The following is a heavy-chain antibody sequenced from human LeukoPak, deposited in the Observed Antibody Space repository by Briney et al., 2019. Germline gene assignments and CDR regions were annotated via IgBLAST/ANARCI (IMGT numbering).Heavy chain of an antibody. J-gene: IGHJ6*02. CDR2: IYYSGST. D-gene: IGHD3-9*01. V-gene: IGHV4-59*12. Sequence: ASETLSLTCTVSGGSISSYYWSWIRQPPGKGLEWIGYIYYSGSTNYNPSLKSRVTISVDTSKNQFSLKLSSVTAADTAVYYCARAETIYYYYGMDVWGQGTTVTVSS. CDR1: GGSISSYY. CDR3: ARAETIYYYYGMDV.